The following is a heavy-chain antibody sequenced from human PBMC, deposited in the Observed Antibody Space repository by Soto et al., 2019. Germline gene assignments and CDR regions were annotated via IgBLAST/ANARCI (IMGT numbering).Heavy chain of an antibody. CDR3: AADLRELLDAFDI. V-gene: IGHV1-58*01. CDR2: IVVGSGNT. Sequence: GASVKVSCKASGFTFTSSAVQWVRQARGQRLEWIEWIVVGSGNTNYAQKFQERVTITRDMSTSTAYMELSSLRSEDTAVYYCAADLRELLDAFDIWGQGTMVTVSS. J-gene: IGHJ3*02. CDR1: GFTFTSSA. D-gene: IGHD1-26*01.